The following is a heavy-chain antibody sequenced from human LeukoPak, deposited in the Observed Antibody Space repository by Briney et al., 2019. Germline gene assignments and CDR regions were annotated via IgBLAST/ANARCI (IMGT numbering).Heavy chain of an antibody. D-gene: IGHD6-6*01. CDR2: ISGSGENT. CDR3: AKSLSSAYYFDY. V-gene: IGHV3-23*01. Sequence: GGSLRLSCAASGFTFSSYAMHWVRQAPGKGLEWVSGISGSGENTNYADSVKGRFTISRDNSKNTLYLQMNSLRAEDTAVYYCAKSLSSAYYFDYWGQGTLVTVSS. CDR1: GFTFSSYA. J-gene: IGHJ4*02.